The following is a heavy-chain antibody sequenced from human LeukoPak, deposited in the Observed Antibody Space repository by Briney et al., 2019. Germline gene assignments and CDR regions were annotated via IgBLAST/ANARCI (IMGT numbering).Heavy chain of an antibody. Sequence: HTGGSLRLSCVASGFTFSSYTMNWVRQASGKGLEWVSYISNDGHGIYYADSVKGRFTISRDNAKNSVYLQMNSLRAEDTAVYYCAKAEPASGYDYWGQGTLVTVSS. V-gene: IGHV3-48*03. CDR3: AKAEPASGYDY. CDR2: ISNDGHGI. J-gene: IGHJ4*02. D-gene: IGHD1-14*01. CDR1: GFTFSSYT.